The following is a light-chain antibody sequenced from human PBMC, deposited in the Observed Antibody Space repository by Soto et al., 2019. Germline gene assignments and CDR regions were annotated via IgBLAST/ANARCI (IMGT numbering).Light chain of an antibody. CDR2: TAS. V-gene: IGKV1-9*01. Sequence: DIQLIQSPSFLSASVGDRVTVTCRASQGVNSYLAWYQQKPGKAPQLLIYTASTLQSGVPSRFSGSGSGTEFTLTITSLQPEDFAAYYCQQLYTYPLTFGGGTKVEIK. CDR3: QQLYTYPLT. J-gene: IGKJ4*01. CDR1: QGVNSY.